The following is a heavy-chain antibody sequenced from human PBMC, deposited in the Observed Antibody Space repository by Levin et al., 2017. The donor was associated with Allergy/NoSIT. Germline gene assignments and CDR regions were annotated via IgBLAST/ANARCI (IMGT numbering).Heavy chain of an antibody. V-gene: IGHV4-59*01. CDR3: ARAIGSECGVVMITDALDI. CDR1: GGSISSYY. D-gene: IGHD3-3*01. Sequence: SETLSLTCTASGGSISSYYWSWIRQPPGKGLEWIGYIYYSGSTTYNPSLMSRVTISVDTSKNQFSLKLSSVTAADTAVYYCARAIGSECGVVMITDALDIWGQGTMVTVSS. J-gene: IGHJ3*02. CDR2: IYYSGST.